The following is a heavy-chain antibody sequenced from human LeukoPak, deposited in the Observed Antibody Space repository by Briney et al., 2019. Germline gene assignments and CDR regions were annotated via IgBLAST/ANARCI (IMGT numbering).Heavy chain of an antibody. D-gene: IGHD3-10*01. CDR2: IYASGST. V-gene: IGHV4-61*02. CDR1: GGSISSGSYY. CDR3: ARGSGHYMDV. J-gene: IGHJ6*03. Sequence: PSETLSLTCTVSGGSISSGSYYWSWIRQPAGKGLEWIGRIYASGSTNYNPSLKSRVTISVDTSKNQFSLKLSSVTAADTAVYYCARGSGHYMDVWGKGTTVTVSS.